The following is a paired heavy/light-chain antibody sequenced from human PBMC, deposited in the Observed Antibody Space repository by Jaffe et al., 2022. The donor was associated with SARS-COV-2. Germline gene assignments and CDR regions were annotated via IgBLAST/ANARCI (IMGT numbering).Light chain of an antibody. V-gene: IGKV1-39*01. CDR2: GAA. CDR3: QQTYNFPLT. Sequence: DIQMTQSPPSLSASVGDRVTISCRANQTIGNSLNWYQQKPGKAPKLLIYGAALLQSAVPSRFSGSGSGTDFTLNIASLQTEDFATYYCQQTYNFPLTFGQGTKVDVK. J-gene: IGKJ1*01. CDR1: QTIGNS.
Heavy chain of an antibody. CDR1: GFTFGTFP. J-gene: IGHJ4*02. D-gene: IGHD6-19*01. CDR3: ARDCTRGCPGPDS. CDR2: VSSDSPAM. V-gene: IGHV3-21*06. Sequence: VQLVESGGGLVEPGGSLRLSCAASGFTFGTFPMKWVRQAPGKGLEWVSSVSSDSPAMYYADSVKDRFTITRDDAKNSLFLHMTNLRADDTGVYYCARDCTRGCPGPDSWGQGTLVTVSS.